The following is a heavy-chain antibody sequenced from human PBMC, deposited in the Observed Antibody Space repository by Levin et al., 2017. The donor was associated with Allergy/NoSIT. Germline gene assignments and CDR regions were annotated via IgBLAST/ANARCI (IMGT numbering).Heavy chain of an antibody. CDR2: IYPEDSDT. D-gene: IGHD6-25*01. CDR1: GYSFTNYW. J-gene: IGHJ4*02. V-gene: IGHV5-51*01. CDR3: VRRGGSGYSIYY. Sequence: GESLKISCKTSGYSFTNYWIGWVRQMPGKGLEWMGLIYPEDSDTRYSPSFRGQVTISADKSITTAYLQWSSLNASDTAMYYCVRRGGSGYSIYYWGRGTLVTVSS.